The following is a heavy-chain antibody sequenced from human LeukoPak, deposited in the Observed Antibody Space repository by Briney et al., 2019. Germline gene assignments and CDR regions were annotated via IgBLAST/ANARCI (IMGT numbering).Heavy chain of an antibody. CDR1: VYTFTGYY. CDR3: ARVLRSSVGSIAVAGTAAFDI. J-gene: IGHJ3*02. V-gene: IGHV1-2*02. D-gene: IGHD6-19*01. Sequence: ASVKVSCKASVYTFTGYYMHWVRQAPGQGLEWMGWINPNSGGTNYAQKFQGRVTMTRDTSISTAYMELSRLRSDDTAVYYCARVLRSSVGSIAVAGTAAFDIWGQGTMVTVSS. CDR2: INPNSGGT.